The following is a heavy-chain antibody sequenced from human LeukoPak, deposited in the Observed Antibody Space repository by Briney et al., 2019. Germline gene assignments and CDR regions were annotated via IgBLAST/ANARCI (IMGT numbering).Heavy chain of an antibody. J-gene: IGHJ6*03. CDR1: GFTVISYS. Sequence: GGSLRLSCAAAGFTVISYSMNWVRHAPGKGLEWGSFISSSSSNIYYAASVRGRFIISRDTAKNSLYLQMTSLRADDTAVYYCTRARSSTRDPFYYYYMDVWGKGTTVTVSS. V-gene: IGHV3-21*01. D-gene: IGHD3-10*01. CDR2: ISSSSSNI. CDR3: TRARSSTRDPFYYYYMDV.